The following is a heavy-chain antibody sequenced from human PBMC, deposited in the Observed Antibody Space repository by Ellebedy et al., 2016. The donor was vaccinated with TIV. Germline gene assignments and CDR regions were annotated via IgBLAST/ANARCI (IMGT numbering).Heavy chain of an antibody. CDR2: IYNSGST. CDR3: ARAGDCSGGSCYELDY. J-gene: IGHJ4*02. Sequence: SETLSLTXTVSGGSISSYYWSWIRQPPGKGLEWIGYIYNSGSTNYNPSLKSRVTISVDTSKNQFSLKLSSVTAADTAVYYCARAGDCSGGSCYELDYWGQGTLVTVSS. D-gene: IGHD2-15*01. V-gene: IGHV4-59*01. CDR1: GGSISSYY.